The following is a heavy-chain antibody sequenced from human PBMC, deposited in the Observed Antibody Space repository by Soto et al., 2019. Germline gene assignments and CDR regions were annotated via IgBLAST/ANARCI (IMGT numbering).Heavy chain of an antibody. D-gene: IGHD1-26*01. CDR1: GGSFSGYY. Sequence: PSETLSLTCAVYGGSFSGYYWSWIRQPPGKGLEWIGEINHSGSTNYNPSLKSRVTISVDTSKNQFSLKLSSVTAADRAVYYCARGGAGAFDIWGQGTMVTVSS. J-gene: IGHJ3*02. CDR2: INHSGST. V-gene: IGHV4-34*01. CDR3: ARGGAGAFDI.